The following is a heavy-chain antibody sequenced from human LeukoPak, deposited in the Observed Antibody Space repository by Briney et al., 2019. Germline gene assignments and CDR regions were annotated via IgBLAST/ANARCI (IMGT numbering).Heavy chain of an antibody. CDR3: ARHKSGFENVGGRGYGMDV. Sequence: SETLSLTCTVSRGSVSSYYWSWIRQPPGKGLEWIGYIYYSGSTNYNPSLKSRVTISVDTSENQFSLKLSSVTAADTAVYYCARHKSGFENVGGRGYGMDVWGQGTTVTVSS. CDR1: RGSVSSYY. CDR2: IYYSGST. J-gene: IGHJ6*02. D-gene: IGHD3-10*01. V-gene: IGHV4-59*08.